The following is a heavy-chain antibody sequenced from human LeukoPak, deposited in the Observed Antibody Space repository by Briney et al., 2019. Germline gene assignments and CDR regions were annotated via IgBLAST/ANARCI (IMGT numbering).Heavy chain of an antibody. CDR3: AKDLDSSGYDY. V-gene: IGHV3-33*06. D-gene: IGHD3-22*01. CDR2: IWYDGSKK. J-gene: IGHJ4*02. Sequence: GRSLRLSCAASGFTFSSYGMHWVRQAPGKGLEWVADIWYDGSKKYYADSVKGRFTISRDNSKNTLDLQMNSLRAEDTAVYYCAKDLDSSGYDYWGQGTLVTVSS. CDR1: GFTFSSYG.